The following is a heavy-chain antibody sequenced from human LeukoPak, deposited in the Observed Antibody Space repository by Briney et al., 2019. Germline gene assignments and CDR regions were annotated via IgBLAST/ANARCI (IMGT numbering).Heavy chain of an antibody. CDR1: GFTFSSYA. CDR3: ARDQRGQSH. CDR2: ISYDGSNK. V-gene: IGHV3-30*04. D-gene: IGHD3-16*01. Sequence: GGSLRLSCAASGFTFSSYAMHWVRQAPGKGLEWVAVISYDGSNKYYADSVKGRFTISRDNSKNTLYLQMNSLRAEDTAVYYCARDQRGQSHWGQGTLVTVSS. J-gene: IGHJ4*02.